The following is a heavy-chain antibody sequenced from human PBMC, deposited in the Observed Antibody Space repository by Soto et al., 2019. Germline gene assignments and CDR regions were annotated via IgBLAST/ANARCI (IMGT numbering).Heavy chain of an antibody. V-gene: IGHV1-18*01. Sequence: QVQLVQSGAEVKKPGASVKVSCKASGYTFTSYGISWVRQAPGQGLEWMGWISAYNGNTNYAQKLQGRVTMTTDTSTSTAYMELRSLRSDDTAVYYCARELPSAIRHYYYYYSGMDVWGQGTTVTVSS. D-gene: IGHD2-2*02. CDR3: ARELPSAIRHYYYYYSGMDV. CDR2: ISAYNGNT. J-gene: IGHJ6*02. CDR1: GYTFTSYG.